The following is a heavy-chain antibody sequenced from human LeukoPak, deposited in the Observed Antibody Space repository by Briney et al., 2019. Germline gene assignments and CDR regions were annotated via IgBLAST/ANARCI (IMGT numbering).Heavy chain of an antibody. CDR3: ARVSSRAFSEY. D-gene: IGHD5-24*01. J-gene: IGHJ4*02. V-gene: IGHV1-46*01. CDR1: GYTFTSYY. CDR2: INPSGGST. Sequence: ASVKVSCKASGYTFTSYYMHWVRRAPGQGLEWMGIINPSGGSTSYAQKFQGRVTMTRDTSTSTVYMELSSLRSEDTAVYYCARVSSRAFSEYWGQGTLVTVSS.